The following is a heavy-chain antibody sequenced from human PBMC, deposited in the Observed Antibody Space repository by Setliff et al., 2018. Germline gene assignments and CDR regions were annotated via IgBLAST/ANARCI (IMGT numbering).Heavy chain of an antibody. CDR3: ARGWGVITIFGMDYYMDV. CDR2: ISAYNGNT. D-gene: IGHD3-3*01. CDR1: GYTFTSYG. J-gene: IGHJ6*03. Sequence: ASVKVSCKASGYTFTSYGISWVRQAPGQGLEWMGWISAYNGNTNYAQKLQGRVTMTTDTSTSTAYMELSSLRSEDTAVYYCARGWGVITIFGMDYYMDVWGKGTTVTVSS. V-gene: IGHV1-18*01.